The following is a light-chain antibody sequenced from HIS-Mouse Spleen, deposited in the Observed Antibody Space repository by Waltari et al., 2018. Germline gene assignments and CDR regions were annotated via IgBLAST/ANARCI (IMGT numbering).Light chain of an antibody. CDR1: SSNIGRNY. Sequence: QSVLTQPPSASGTPGQRVTISCSGSSSNIGRNYVYWYQQLPGTAPKLLIYRNNQRPSGVPDRFSGSKSGTSASRAISGLRSEDEADYYCAAWDDSLSGPVFGGGTKLTVL. J-gene: IGLJ3*02. V-gene: IGLV1-47*01. CDR3: AAWDDSLSGPV. CDR2: RNN.